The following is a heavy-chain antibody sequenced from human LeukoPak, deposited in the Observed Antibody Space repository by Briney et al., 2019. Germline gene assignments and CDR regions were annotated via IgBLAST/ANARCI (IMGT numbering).Heavy chain of an antibody. Sequence: PGGSLRLSCAASGFTFDDYAMHWVRQAPGRGLEWVSGISWNSGSIGYADSVKGRFTISRDNSKTTLYLQMNSLRAEDTAVYYCAKSFTALGPFDYWGQGTLVTVSS. CDR3: AKSFTALGPFDY. CDR2: ISWNSGSI. CDR1: GFTFDDYA. J-gene: IGHJ4*02. V-gene: IGHV3-9*01. D-gene: IGHD5-18*01.